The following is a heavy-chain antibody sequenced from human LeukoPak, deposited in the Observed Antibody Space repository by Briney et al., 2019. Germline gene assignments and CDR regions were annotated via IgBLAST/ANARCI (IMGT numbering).Heavy chain of an antibody. V-gene: IGHV3-11*03. J-gene: IGHJ4*02. CDR1: GFTFNSYS. D-gene: IGHD3-10*01. CDR2: ISTSSSYT. Sequence: GGSLRLSCVASGFTFNSYSLHWVRQAPGKGLEWVSYISTSSSYTNYADSVKGRFTISRDNAKNSLYLQMNSLRAEDTAVYYCARSRYGSGSQFDYWGQGTLVTVSS. CDR3: ARSRYGSGSQFDY.